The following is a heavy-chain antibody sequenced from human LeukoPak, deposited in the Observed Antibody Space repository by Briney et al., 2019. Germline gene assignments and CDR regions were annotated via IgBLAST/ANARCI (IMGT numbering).Heavy chain of an antibody. D-gene: IGHD3-22*01. CDR3: ARVEDSSKIDY. CDR2: MNPNSGNT. Sequence: ASVKVSCKASGYTSTSYDINWVRQATGQGLEWMGWMNPNSGNTGYAQKFQGRVTITADKSTSTAYMELSSLRSEDTAVYYCARVEDSSKIDYWGQGTLVTVSS. V-gene: IGHV1-8*01. CDR1: GYTSTSYD. J-gene: IGHJ4*02.